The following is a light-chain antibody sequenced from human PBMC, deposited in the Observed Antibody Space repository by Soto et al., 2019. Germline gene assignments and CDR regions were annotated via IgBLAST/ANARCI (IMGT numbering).Light chain of an antibody. V-gene: IGKV3-20*01. Sequence: EIVLTQSPGTLSLSPGERATLSCMASQTISTRFVAWYQQKPGQAPRLLIYGASSRATGIPDRFSGSGSGTDFSLTISRLEPDDFAVYSCQQYCGLPDTFGQGTTLEMK. CDR1: QTISTRF. CDR2: GAS. J-gene: IGKJ2*01. CDR3: QQYCGLPDT.